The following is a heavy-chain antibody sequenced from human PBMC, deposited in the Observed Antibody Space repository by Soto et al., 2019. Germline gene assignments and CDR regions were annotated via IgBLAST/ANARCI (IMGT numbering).Heavy chain of an antibody. J-gene: IGHJ6*02. Sequence: SETLSLTCAVSGGSISSSNWWSWVRQPPGKGLEWIGEIYHSGSTNYNPSLKSRVTISVDKSKNQFSLKLSSVTAADTAVYYCARDPLLLFGELGYYYGMDVWGQGTTVPVAS. CDR1: GGSISSSNW. D-gene: IGHD3-10*01. CDR2: IYHSGST. V-gene: IGHV4-4*02. CDR3: ARDPLLLFGELGYYYGMDV.